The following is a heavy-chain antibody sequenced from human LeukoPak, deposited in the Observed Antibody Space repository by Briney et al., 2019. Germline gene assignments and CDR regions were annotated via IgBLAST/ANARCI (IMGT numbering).Heavy chain of an antibody. J-gene: IGHJ6*02. CDR3: ARGPGIAARPVYYYYGMDV. D-gene: IGHD6-6*01. CDR1: GGSFSGYY. CDR2: INHSVST. V-gene: IGHV4-34*01. Sequence: SETLSLTCAVYGGSFSGYYWSWIRQPPGKGLEWIGEINHSVSTNYNPSLKSRVTISVDTSKNQFSLKLSSVTAADTAVYYCARGPGIAARPVYYYYGMDVWGQGTTVTVSS.